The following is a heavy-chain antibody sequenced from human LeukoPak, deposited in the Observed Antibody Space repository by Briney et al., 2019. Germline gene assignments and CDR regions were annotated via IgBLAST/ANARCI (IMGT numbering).Heavy chain of an antibody. V-gene: IGHV3-7*01. CDR2: IGPDGSEK. CDR3: ARDGSRYCSGGSCSHFAY. D-gene: IGHD2-15*01. Sequence: PGGSLRLSCAASGFTFSSSWMDWVRQAPGKGLEWVANIGPDGSEKYYVDSVKDRFTVSRDNAKNSLYLQMNSLRAGDTAVYYCARDGSRYCSGGSCSHFAYWGQGTLVTVSS. CDR1: GFTFSSSW. J-gene: IGHJ4*02.